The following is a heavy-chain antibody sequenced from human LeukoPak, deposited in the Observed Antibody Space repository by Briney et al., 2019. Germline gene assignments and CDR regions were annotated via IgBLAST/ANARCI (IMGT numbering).Heavy chain of an antibody. CDR1: GFTLSGSA. CDR2: IRSKANNYAT. V-gene: IGHV3-73*01. Sequence: GGSLRLSCAASGFTLSGSAMRWVRQACGKGLEWVGRIRSKANNYATAYAASVKGRFTISREDSKNTAYLQMNSLKTDDTALYYCSRPAGRVYDDFDYWGQGALVTVSS. J-gene: IGHJ4*02. CDR3: SRPAGRVYDDFDY. D-gene: IGHD5/OR15-5a*01.